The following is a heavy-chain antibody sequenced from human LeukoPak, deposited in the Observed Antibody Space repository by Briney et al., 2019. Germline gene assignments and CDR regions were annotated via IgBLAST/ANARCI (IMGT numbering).Heavy chain of an antibody. CDR1: GGSISSYY. CDR2: IHYSGRT. Sequence: SETLSLTCTVSGGSISSYYWSWIRQPPGKGLEWIAYIHYSGRTNYNPSLKSRVTISVDTSKNQFSLKMSSVTAADTAVYYCARDPGYSSSRSHWFDPWGQGTRVTVSS. V-gene: IGHV4-59*12. D-gene: IGHD6-13*01. CDR3: ARDPGYSSSRSHWFDP. J-gene: IGHJ5*02.